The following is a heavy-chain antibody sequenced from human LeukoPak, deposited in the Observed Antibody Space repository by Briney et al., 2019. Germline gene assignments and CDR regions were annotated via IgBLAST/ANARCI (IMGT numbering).Heavy chain of an antibody. CDR1: GFTFSSYG. D-gene: IGHD2-15*01. V-gene: IGHV3-33*01. CDR2: IWYDGSNK. J-gene: IGHJ6*02. Sequence: SGGSLRLSCAASGFTFSSYGMHWVRQAPGKGLEWVAVIWYDGSNKYYADSVKGRFTISRDNSKNTLYLQMNSLRAEDTAVYYCASELTRYCSGGSCYYYYGMDVWGQGTTVTVSS. CDR3: ASELTRYCSGGSCYYYYGMDV.